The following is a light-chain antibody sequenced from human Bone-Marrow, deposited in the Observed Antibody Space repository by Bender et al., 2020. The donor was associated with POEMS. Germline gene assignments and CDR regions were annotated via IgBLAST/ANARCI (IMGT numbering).Light chain of an antibody. CDR2: KDT. CDR3: QAADISGTYLV. CDR1: AVSKQY. J-gene: IGLJ2*01. Sequence: SYELTQPPSVSVSAGQTARITCSGNAVSKQYVYWYQQKEGQAPVVVIYKDTQRPSGIPERFSGSTSGTTVTLTISEVQAEDEADYYCQAADISGTYLVFGGGTKLTAL. V-gene: IGLV3-25*02.